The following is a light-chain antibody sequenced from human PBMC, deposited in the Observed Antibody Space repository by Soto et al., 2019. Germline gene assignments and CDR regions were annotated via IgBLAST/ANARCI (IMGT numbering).Light chain of an antibody. CDR1: QSISRW. CDR2: DAS. V-gene: IGKV1-5*01. Sequence: DIQMTQSPSTLSAYVGDRVTITCRASQSISRWLAWYQQKPGKAPKLLIYDASSLETGVPSRFSGSGSGTDFTLTISSMQPDDSATYYCQHYYSDSSCSFGQGTRVYIK. CDR3: QHYYSDSSCS. J-gene: IGKJ1*01.